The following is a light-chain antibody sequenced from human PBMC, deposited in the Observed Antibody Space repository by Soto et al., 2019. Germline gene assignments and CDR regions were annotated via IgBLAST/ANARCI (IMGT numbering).Light chain of an antibody. V-gene: IGLV2-14*01. CDR3: SSYTSSSTFV. Sequence: QSALTQPASVSGSPGQPITISCTGTSSDVGGYNYVSWYQRHPGKAPKLMTYDVGNRPSGVSNRFSGSKSGNTASLTISALQAEDEADYYCSSYTSSSTFVFGTGTKVTVL. CDR2: DVG. CDR1: SSDVGGYNY. J-gene: IGLJ1*01.